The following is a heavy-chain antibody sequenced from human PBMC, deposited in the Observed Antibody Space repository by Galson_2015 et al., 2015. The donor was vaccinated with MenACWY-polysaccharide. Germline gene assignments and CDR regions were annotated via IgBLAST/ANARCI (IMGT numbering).Heavy chain of an antibody. V-gene: IGHV3-11*01. CDR2: IDKSGRNT. D-gene: IGHD4-17*01. CDR3: ARGHYGLDQ. CDR1: GFTFSDWY. J-gene: IGHJ4*02. Sequence: SLRLSCAASGFTFSDWYLSWIRQAPGKGLQWISWIDKSGRNTYYEDSLKGRFTISRDNARNSLYLQMNSLRAEDTAVYYCARGHYGLDQWGQGTLVTVSP.